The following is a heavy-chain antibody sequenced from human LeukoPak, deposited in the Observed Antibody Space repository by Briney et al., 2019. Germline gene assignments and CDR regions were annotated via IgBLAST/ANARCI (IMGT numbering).Heavy chain of an antibody. J-gene: IGHJ3*02. Sequence: SETLSLTCTVSGGSISSYQWTWIRQPPGKGLEWIGNIYYGGGTNYNPSLKSRVTISVDTTKNQFSLKLSSVTAADTAVYYCAREDPWIDAFDIWGQGTMVTVSS. CDR2: IYYGGGT. D-gene: IGHD2-2*03. V-gene: IGHV4-59*01. CDR3: AREDPWIDAFDI. CDR1: GGSISSYQ.